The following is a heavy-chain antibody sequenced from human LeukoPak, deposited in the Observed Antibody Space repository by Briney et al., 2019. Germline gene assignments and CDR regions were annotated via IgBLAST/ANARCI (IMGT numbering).Heavy chain of an antibody. CDR2: ISNDGSRK. CDR3: ARGLDRIAAAGTVGY. V-gene: IGHV3-30*03. CDR1: GFTFSRHG. D-gene: IGHD6-13*01. Sequence: PGRSLRLSCAPSGFTFSRHGMHWVRQAPGKGLEWVAIISNDGSRKYYAHSVEGRFTISRGNSKNTLYLQMNSLRAEDTAVYYCARGLDRIAAAGTVGYWGQGTLVTVSS. J-gene: IGHJ4*02.